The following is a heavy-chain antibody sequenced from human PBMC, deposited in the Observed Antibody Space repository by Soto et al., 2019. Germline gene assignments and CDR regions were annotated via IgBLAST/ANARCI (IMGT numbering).Heavy chain of an antibody. CDR1: EFSFSSYS. CDR3: ARDAGVLASAGTLDY. V-gene: IGHV3-21*01. D-gene: IGHD6-13*01. Sequence: EVQLVESGGSLVKPGGSLRLSCAASEFSFSSYSMNWVRQAPVKGMEWVSSISSSSSYIYYADSVKGRFTISSDNAKNSLYLQMHSLTAKDTAVYYCARDAGVLASAGTLDYWGQGTLVTVSS. J-gene: IGHJ4*02. CDR2: ISSSSSYI.